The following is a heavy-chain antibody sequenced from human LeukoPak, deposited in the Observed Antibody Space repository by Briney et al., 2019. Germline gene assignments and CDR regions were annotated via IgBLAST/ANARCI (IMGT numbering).Heavy chain of an antibody. J-gene: IGHJ4*02. V-gene: IGHV3-23*01. Sequence: GGSLRLSCAASGFTFSSYAMSWVRQAPGKGLEWVSTIGGGGGSTYYADPVKGRFTIFRDTSKNTLFLQMNSLRAEDTAVYYCAKDINPKYSNAFDYWGQGTLVTVSS. CDR3: AKDINPKYSNAFDY. D-gene: IGHD4-11*01. CDR1: GFTFSSYA. CDR2: IGGGGGST.